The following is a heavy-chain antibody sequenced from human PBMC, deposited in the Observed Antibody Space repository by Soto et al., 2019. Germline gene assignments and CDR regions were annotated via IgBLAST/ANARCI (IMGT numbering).Heavy chain of an antibody. D-gene: IGHD2-8*02. CDR2: INHSGST. J-gene: IGHJ4*02. Sequence: QVQLQQWGAGLVKPSETLSLTCAVYGGSFSGYYWTWIRQPPGTGLEWIGEINHSGSTNYNPSLKRRVTMSVDTSKSQFSLKLTSVTAADTAVYYCARDKITGLFDYWGQGTLVTVSS. V-gene: IGHV4-34*01. CDR1: GGSFSGYY. CDR3: ARDKITGLFDY.